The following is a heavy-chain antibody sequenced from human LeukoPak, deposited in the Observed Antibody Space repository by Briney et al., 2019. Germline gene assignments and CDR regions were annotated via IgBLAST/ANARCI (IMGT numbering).Heavy chain of an antibody. J-gene: IGHJ4*02. Sequence: GGSLRLSCAASGFTFSSYGMHWVRQAPGKGLEGVAVIWYDGSNKYYADSVKGRFTISRDNSKNTLYLQMNSLRAEDTAVYYCAKDQAHSSGYSGFDYWGQGTLVTVSS. CDR3: AKDQAHSSGYSGFDY. CDR1: GFTFSSYG. D-gene: IGHD3-22*01. CDR2: IWYDGSNK. V-gene: IGHV3-33*06.